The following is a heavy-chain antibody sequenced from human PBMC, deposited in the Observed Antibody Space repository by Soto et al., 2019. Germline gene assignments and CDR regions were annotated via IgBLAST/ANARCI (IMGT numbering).Heavy chain of an antibody. J-gene: IGHJ4*02. Sequence: QVQLQESGPGLVKPSETLSLTCTVSGGSISSYYWTWIRQPPGKGLEWIGFMYNSGSTHYNPSLKSRAPISLXPXKXXFSLNLRSVTAADTAVYYCASMGYHYGSARSPLDYWGQGTLVTVSS. CDR3: ASMGYHYGSARSPLDY. CDR2: MYNSGST. D-gene: IGHD3-10*01. V-gene: IGHV4-4*08. CDR1: GGSISSYY.